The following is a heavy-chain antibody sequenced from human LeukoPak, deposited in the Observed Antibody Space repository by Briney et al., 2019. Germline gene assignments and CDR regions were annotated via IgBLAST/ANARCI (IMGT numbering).Heavy chain of an antibody. CDR3: AIHRAYDTRDFDY. CDR1: GFTFSSYA. CDR2: IGGSGGST. J-gene: IGHJ4*02. V-gene: IGHV3-23*01. Sequence: GGSLRLSCAASGFTFSSYAMHWVRQAPGKGLEWVSAIGGSGGSTYYADSVKGRFAISRDNSKDTLFLQMNSLRAEDTALYYCAIHRAYDTRDFDYWGQGTLVTVSS. D-gene: IGHD1-1*01.